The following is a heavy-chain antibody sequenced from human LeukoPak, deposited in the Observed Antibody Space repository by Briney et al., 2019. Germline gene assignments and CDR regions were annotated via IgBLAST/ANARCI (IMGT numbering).Heavy chain of an antibody. CDR3: ARDVGATPGYFDY. CDR2: IYNSGST. D-gene: IGHD1-26*01. Sequence: SETLSLTCTVSGGSISSYYWSWIRQPPGKGLEWIGYIYNSGSTNYNPSLKSRVTISVDTSKNQFSLKLSSVTAADAAVYYCARDVGATPGYFDYWGQGTLVTVSS. V-gene: IGHV4-59*01. CDR1: GGSISSYY. J-gene: IGHJ4*02.